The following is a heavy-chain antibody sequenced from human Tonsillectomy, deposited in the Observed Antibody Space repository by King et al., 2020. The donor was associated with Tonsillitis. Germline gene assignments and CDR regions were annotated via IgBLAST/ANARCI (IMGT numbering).Heavy chain of an antibody. CDR1: GGSISSGRYY. V-gene: IGHV4-39*01. CDR3: ARHGTGVY. CDR2: MYYSGST. Sequence: QLQLQESGPGLVKPSETLSLTCTVSGGSISSGRYYWGWIRQPPGKGLEWVGSMYYSGSTYYNPSLKSRVTIPLDTSKNQFSLKLSSVTAADTAVYYCARHGTGVYWGQGTLVTVSS. D-gene: IGHD1-26*01. J-gene: IGHJ4*02.